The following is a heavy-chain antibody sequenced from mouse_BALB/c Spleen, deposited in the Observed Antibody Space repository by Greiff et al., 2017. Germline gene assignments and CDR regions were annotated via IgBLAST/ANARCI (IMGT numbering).Heavy chain of an antibody. CDR3: ARDSSGYLFDY. CDR1: GFSLTSYG. D-gene: IGHD3-1*01. CDR2: IWAGGST. J-gene: IGHJ2*01. Sequence: VKLMESGPGLVAPSQSLSITCTVSGFSLTSYGVHWVRQPPGKGLEWLGVIWAGGSTNYNSALMSRLSISKDNSKSQVFLKMNSLQTDDTAMYYCARDSSGYLFDYWGQGTTLTVSS. V-gene: IGHV2-9*02.